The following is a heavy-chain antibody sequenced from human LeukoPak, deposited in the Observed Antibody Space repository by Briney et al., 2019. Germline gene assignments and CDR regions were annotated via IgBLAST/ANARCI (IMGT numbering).Heavy chain of an antibody. J-gene: IGHJ4*02. CDR3: ARGGIFGVVTDFDY. Sequence: ASVKVSCKASGYTFTSYDINWVRQATGQGLEWVGWMNPNSGNTGYAQKFQGRVTMTRNTSISTAYMELSSLRSEDTAVYYCARGGIFGVVTDFDYWGQGTLVTVSS. CDR2: MNPNSGNT. D-gene: IGHD3-3*01. CDR1: GYTFTSYD. V-gene: IGHV1-8*01.